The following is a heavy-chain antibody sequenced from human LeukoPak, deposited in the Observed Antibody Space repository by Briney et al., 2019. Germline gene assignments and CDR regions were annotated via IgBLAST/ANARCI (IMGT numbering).Heavy chain of an antibody. CDR3: AREVEYYDSSGYRPHAFDI. D-gene: IGHD3-22*01. V-gene: IGHV4-39*02. Sequence: PSETLSLTCTVSGGSIISSNHYWGWTRQPPGKGLEWFGSISYRGGTAYNPSLRSRVTISVDTSKNQFSLKVNSVTAADTAVYYCAREVEYYDSSGYRPHAFDIWGQGTLVTVSS. CDR2: ISYRGGT. J-gene: IGHJ3*02. CDR1: GGSIISSNHY.